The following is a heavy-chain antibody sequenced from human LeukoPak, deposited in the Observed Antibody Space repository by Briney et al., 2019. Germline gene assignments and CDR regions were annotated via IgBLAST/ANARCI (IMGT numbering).Heavy chain of an antibody. CDR2: IYTSGST. Sequence: SQTLSLTCTVSGGSISSGSYYWSWIRQPAGKGLEWIGRIYTSGSTNYNPSLKSRVTISVDTSKNQFSLKLSSVTAADTAVYYCARDGGYSRGYSYYYMDVWGKGTTVTVSS. D-gene: IGHD3-22*01. V-gene: IGHV4-61*02. J-gene: IGHJ6*03. CDR3: ARDGGYSRGYSYYYMDV. CDR1: GGSISSGSYY.